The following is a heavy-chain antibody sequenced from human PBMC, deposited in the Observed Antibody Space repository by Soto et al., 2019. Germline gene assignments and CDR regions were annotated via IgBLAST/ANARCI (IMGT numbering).Heavy chain of an antibody. D-gene: IGHD6-19*01. Sequence: QVQLVESGGGVVQPGRSLRLSCAASGFTFSSYAMHWVRQAPGKGLEWVAVISYDGSNKYYAVSVKGRFTISRDNSKNTLYLQMNSLRAEDTAVYYCARDPGIAVAGYFDYWGQGTLVTVSS. CDR3: ARDPGIAVAGYFDY. CDR1: GFTFSSYA. J-gene: IGHJ4*02. V-gene: IGHV3-30-3*01. CDR2: ISYDGSNK.